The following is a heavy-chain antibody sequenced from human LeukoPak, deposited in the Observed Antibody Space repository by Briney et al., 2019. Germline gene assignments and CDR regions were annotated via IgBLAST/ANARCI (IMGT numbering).Heavy chain of an antibody. J-gene: IGHJ5*02. CDR2: IYYSGST. CDR1: SGFINSYY. V-gene: IGHV4-59*12. D-gene: IGHD4-17*01. CDR3: ARDRGRDYGDYDVIQALRHNWFDP. Sequence: SETLSLTCTVSSGFINSYYWSWLRQPPGKGLEWIGHIYYSGSTNYNPSLKSRVTISVDTSKNQFSLTLSSVTAADTAVYYCARDRGRDYGDYDVIQALRHNWFDPWGQGTLVTVSS.